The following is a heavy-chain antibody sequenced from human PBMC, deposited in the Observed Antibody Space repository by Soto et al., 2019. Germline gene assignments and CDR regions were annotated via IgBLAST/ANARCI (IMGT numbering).Heavy chain of an antibody. CDR2: ST. Sequence: STYYADSVKGRFTISRDNSKNTLYLQMNSLRADDTAVYYCARRGPGTYFDYWGQGTLVTVSS. V-gene: IGHV3-23*01. J-gene: IGHJ4*02. D-gene: IGHD6-13*01. CDR3: ARRGPGTYFDY.